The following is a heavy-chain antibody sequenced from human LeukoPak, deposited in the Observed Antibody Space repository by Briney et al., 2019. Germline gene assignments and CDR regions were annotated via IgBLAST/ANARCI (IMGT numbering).Heavy chain of an antibody. Sequence: SVKVSCKASGFTFTSSAVQWVRQARGQRLEWIGWIVVGSGNTNYAQKFQEGVTITRDMSTSTAYMELSSLRSEDTAVYYCAREPSSSGWFYFDYWGQGTLVTVSS. CDR1: GFTFTSSA. V-gene: IGHV1-58*01. CDR2: IVVGSGNT. CDR3: AREPSSSGWFYFDY. J-gene: IGHJ4*02. D-gene: IGHD6-19*01.